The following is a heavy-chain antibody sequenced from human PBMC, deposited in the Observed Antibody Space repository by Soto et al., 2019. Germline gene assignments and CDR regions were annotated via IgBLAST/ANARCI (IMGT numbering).Heavy chain of an antibody. CDR2: IYYSGST. J-gene: IGHJ5*02. CDR1: GGSISSGGYS. CDR3: ASRKWSYFDP. V-gene: IGHV4-30-4*08. D-gene: IGHD2-8*01. Sequence: SETLSLTCAVSGGSISSGGYSWSWIRQPPGKGLEWIGYIYYSGSTYYNPSLRSRVTISVDTSKNQFSLKLSSVTAADTAVYYCASRKWSYFDPWGQGTLVTVSS.